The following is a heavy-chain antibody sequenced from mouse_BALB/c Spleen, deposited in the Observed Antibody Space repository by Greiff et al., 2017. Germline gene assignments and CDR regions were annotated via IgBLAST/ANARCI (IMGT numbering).Heavy chain of an antibody. Sequence: EVQLMESGAELVKPGASVKLSCTASGFNIKDTYMHWVKQRPEQGLEWIGRIDPANGNTKYDPKFQGKATITADTSSNTAYLQLSSLTSEDTAVYYCASESSHGLYRGEGALGTVSA. CDR1: GFNIKDTY. J-gene: IGHJ3*01. CDR2: IDPANGNT. V-gene: IGHV14-3*02. D-gene: IGHD1-1*01. CDR3: ASESSHGLY.